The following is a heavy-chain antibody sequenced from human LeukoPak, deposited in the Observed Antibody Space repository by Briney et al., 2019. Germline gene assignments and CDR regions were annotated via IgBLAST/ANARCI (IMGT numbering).Heavy chain of an antibody. CDR3: AREPDYGDYVRYFDY. Sequence: GGSLRLSCAASGFTFSSYSMNWVRQASGKGLEWVSSISSSSSYIYYADSVKGRFTISRDNAKNSLYLQMNSLRAEDTAVYYCAREPDYGDYVRYFDYWGQGTLVTVSS. D-gene: IGHD4-17*01. CDR2: ISSSSSYI. J-gene: IGHJ4*02. V-gene: IGHV3-21*01. CDR1: GFTFSSYS.